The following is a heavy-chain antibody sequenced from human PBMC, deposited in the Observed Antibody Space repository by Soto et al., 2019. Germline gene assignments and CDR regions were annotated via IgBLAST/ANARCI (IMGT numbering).Heavy chain of an antibody. CDR3: VRIQYSSSWVHNWFDP. V-gene: IGHV1-3*01. D-gene: IGHD6-6*01. CDR2: INAGNGNT. CDR1: GYTFTSYA. Sequence: ASVKVSCKASGYTFTSYAMHWVRQAPGQRLEWMGWINAGNGNTKYSQKFQGRVTITRDTSASTAYMELSSLRSEDTAVYYCVRIQYSSSWVHNWFDPWGQGTLVTVSS. J-gene: IGHJ5*02.